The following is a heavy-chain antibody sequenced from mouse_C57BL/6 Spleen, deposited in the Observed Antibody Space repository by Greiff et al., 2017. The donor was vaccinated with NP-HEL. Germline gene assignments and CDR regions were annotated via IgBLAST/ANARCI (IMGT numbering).Heavy chain of an antibody. J-gene: IGHJ4*01. V-gene: IGHV1-69*01. CDR3: ARLDY. CDR1: GYTFTSYW. CDR2: IDPSDSYT. Sequence: QVQLQQSGAELVMPGASVKLSCKASGYTFTSYWMHWVKQRPGQGLEWIGEIDPSDSYTNYNQKFKGKSTLTVDKSSSTAYMQISSLTSEDSAVYYCARLDYWGQGTSVTVSS.